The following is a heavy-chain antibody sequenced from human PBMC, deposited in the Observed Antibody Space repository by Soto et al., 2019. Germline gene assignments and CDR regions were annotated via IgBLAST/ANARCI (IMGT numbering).Heavy chain of an antibody. Sequence: QVQLEQSGAEVKKPGSSVKVSCKASGGTLSDHGVAWLRQAPGQGLEWMGGTIPVFNTAKYAQKFQGRVTVTADKITNIAYMELSSLRSDDTAFYFCARGVYGSGNYYTGPSAFDIWGQGTMVIVSS. D-gene: IGHD3-10*01. V-gene: IGHV1-69*06. CDR2: TIPVFNTA. CDR3: ARGVYGSGNYYTGPSAFDI. J-gene: IGHJ3*02. CDR1: GGTLSDHG.